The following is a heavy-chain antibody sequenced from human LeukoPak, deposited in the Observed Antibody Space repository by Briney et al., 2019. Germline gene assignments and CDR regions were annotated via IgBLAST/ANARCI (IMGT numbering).Heavy chain of an antibody. CDR1: GYTFTGYC. CDR2: INPNSGGT. Sequence: ASVKVSCKASGYTFTGYCMHWVRQAPGQGLEWMGWINPNSGGTNYAQKFQGRVTMTRDTSISTAYMELSRLRSDDTAVYYCASCYGDYGWFDPWGQGTLVTVSS. D-gene: IGHD4-17*01. V-gene: IGHV1-2*02. J-gene: IGHJ5*02. CDR3: ASCYGDYGWFDP.